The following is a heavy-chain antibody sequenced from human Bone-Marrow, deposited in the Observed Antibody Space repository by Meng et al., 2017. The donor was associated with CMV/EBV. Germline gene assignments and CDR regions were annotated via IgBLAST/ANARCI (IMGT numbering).Heavy chain of an antibody. D-gene: IGHD2-2*02. CDR2: IRYDGSNK. J-gene: IGHJ4*02. CDR1: GFTFSSYG. V-gene: IGHV3-30*02. CDR3: AKDRNRDVVVVPAAIPDS. Sequence: LSLTCAASGFTFSSYGMHWVRQAPGKGLEWVAFIRYDGSNKYYADSVKGRFTISRDNSKNTLYLQMNSLRAEDTAVYYCAKDRNRDVVVVPAAIPDSWGQGTLVTVSS.